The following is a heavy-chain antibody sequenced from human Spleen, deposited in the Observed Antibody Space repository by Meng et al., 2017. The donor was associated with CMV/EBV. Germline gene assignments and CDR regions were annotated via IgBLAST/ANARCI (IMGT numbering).Heavy chain of an antibody. CDR3: ARRFTAGDAFDI. CDR1: GGSFSGYY. D-gene: IGHD5-18*01. J-gene: IGHJ3*02. V-gene: IGHV4-34*01. Sequence: SETLSLTCAVYGGSFSGYYWSWIRKPPGKGLEWIGEINHSGSTNYNPSLKSRATISVDTSKNQFSLRLSSVTAADTAVYYCARRFTAGDAFDIWGQGTMVTVSS. CDR2: INHSGST.